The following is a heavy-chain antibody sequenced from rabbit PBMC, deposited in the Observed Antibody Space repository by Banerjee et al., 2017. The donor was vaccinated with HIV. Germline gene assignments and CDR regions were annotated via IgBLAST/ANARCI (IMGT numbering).Heavy chain of an antibody. Sequence: QEQLVESGGGLVQPEGSLTLTCTASGFSFSSGYYMCWVRQAPGKGLEWIACIGTSSGSTYYASWAKGRVTISRTSSTTVTLQMTSLTAADTATYVCARGARSWSLVYGLYLWGPGTLVTVS. CDR2: IGTSSGST. CDR1: GFSFSSGYY. V-gene: IGHV1S45*01. D-gene: IGHD4-2*01. CDR3: ARGARSWSLVYGLYL. J-gene: IGHJ4*01.